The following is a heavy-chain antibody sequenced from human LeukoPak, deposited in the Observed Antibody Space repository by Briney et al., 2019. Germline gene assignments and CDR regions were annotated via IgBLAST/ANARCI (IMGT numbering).Heavy chain of an antibody. CDR1: GYTFTGYY. CDR2: INPNSGGT. CDR3: ARSEQQLVYYYMDV. J-gene: IGHJ6*03. V-gene: IGHV1-2*02. Sequence: ASVKVSCKASGYTFTGYYMHWVRQAPGQGLEWMGWINPNSGGTNYAQKFQGRVTMARDTSISTACMELSRLRSDDTAVYYCARSEQQLVYYYMDVWGKGTTVTVSS. D-gene: IGHD6-13*01.